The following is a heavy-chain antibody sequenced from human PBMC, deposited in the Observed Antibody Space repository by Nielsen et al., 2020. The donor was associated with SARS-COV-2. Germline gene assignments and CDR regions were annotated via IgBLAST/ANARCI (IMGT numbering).Heavy chain of an antibody. V-gene: IGHV5-51*01. Sequence: GESLKISCKGSGYSFTSYWIGWVRQMPGRGLEWMGIIYPGDSDTRYSPSFQGQVTISADKSISTAYLQWSSLKASDTAMYYCARLLRLDPVLFDPWGQGTLVTVSS. CDR2: IYPGDSDT. CDR3: ARLLRLDPVLFDP. CDR1: GYSFTSYW. J-gene: IGHJ5*02. D-gene: IGHD6-6*01.